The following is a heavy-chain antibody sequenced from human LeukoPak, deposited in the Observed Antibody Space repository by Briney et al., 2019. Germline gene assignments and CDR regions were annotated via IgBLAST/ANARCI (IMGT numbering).Heavy chain of an antibody. D-gene: IGHD5-12*01. CDR2: INHSGST. CDR1: GGSFSGYY. V-gene: IGHV4-34*01. CDR3: ATTGRGYSGLDY. J-gene: IGHJ4*02. Sequence: SETLSLTCAVYGGSFSGYYWSWIRQPPGKGLEWIGEINHSGSTNYNPSLKSRVTISVDTSKNQFSLKLSSVTAADTAVYYCATTGRGYSGLDYWGQGTLVTVSS.